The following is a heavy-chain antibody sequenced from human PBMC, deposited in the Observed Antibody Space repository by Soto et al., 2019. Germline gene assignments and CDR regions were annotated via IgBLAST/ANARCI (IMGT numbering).Heavy chain of an antibody. V-gene: IGHV4-31*02. D-gene: IGHD2-2*01. CDR1: GGSISSGGYY. CDR2: IYYSGST. CDR3: ARLIAAAMVDY. Sequence: SETPPHTWTVSGGSISSGGYYWSWIRQHPGKGLEWIGYIYYSGSTYYNPSLKSRVTISVDTSKNQFSLKLSSVTAADTAVYYSARLIAAAMVDYWGQGTLITVSS. J-gene: IGHJ4*02.